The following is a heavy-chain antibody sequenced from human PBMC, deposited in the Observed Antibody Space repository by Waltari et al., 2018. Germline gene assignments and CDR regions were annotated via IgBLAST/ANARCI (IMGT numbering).Heavy chain of an antibody. Sequence: EVQLVQSGAEVKKPGESLKISCKGSGYSFISYWIVWVRQMPGKGLEWMGIIYTGVADTKYRPSFQGTVTSSVDKSISTAYLQWSSLKASDTAMYFCARRGTSDAFDIWGQGTMVTVSS. V-gene: IGHV5-51*01. J-gene: IGHJ3*02. CDR1: GYSFISYW. CDR3: ARRGTSDAFDI. CDR2: IYTGVADT.